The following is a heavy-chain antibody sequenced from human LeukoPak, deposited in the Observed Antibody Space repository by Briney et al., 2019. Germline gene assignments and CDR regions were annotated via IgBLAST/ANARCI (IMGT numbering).Heavy chain of an antibody. D-gene: IGHD2-21*01. CDR1: GFDFSTYA. J-gene: IGHJ3*02. Sequence: QLGGSLRLSCAASGFDFSTYAMSWVRQAPGKGLEWVSTITGRSINTYYADSVKGRFTISRDNSKNTLYLQMNSLRAEDTAVYYCARDLHYCGGDCYQAFDIWGQGTMVTVSS. CDR3: ARDLHYCGGDCYQAFDI. V-gene: IGHV3-23*01. CDR2: ITGRSINT.